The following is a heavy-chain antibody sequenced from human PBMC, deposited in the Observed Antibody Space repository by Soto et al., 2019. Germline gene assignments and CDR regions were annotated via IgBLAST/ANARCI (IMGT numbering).Heavy chain of an antibody. Sequence: QVQLQESGPGLVKPSETLSLTCTVSSGSITSYYWSWIRQPPGKGLEWIGFIFYSGSTNYNPSLKSRVTISVDMPKNQFSLKLSSVTAADTAVYYCARDVPNGSGSFDAFDIWGQGTMVTVSS. D-gene: IGHD3-10*01. CDR2: IFYSGST. CDR1: SGSITSYY. V-gene: IGHV4-59*01. J-gene: IGHJ3*02. CDR3: ARDVPNGSGSFDAFDI.